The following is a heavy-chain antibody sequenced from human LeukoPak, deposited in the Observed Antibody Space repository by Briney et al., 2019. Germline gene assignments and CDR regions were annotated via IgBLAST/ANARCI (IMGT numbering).Heavy chain of an antibody. CDR3: ARSGGFLEFRIDS. D-gene: IGHD3-3*01. CDR2: IYYSGST. Sequence: PSETLSLTCTVSGGSISSYYWSWIRQPPGKGLEWIGYIYYSGSTNYNPSLKSRVTISVDTSKNQFSLKLSSVTAADTAVYYCARSGGFLEFRIDSWGQGTLVTVSS. J-gene: IGHJ5*01. V-gene: IGHV4-59*01. CDR1: GGSISSYY.